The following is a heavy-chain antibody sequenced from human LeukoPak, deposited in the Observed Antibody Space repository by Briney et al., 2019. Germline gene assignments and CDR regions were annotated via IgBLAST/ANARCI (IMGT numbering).Heavy chain of an antibody. CDR3: ARENGVRLATRGYFDY. Sequence: GRSLRLSCAASGFTFSSYGMHWVRQAPGKGLEWVAVMWYDGSNKYYADSVKGRFTISRDNSKNTLYLQMNSLRAEDTAVYYCARENGVRLATRGYFDYWGQGTLVTVSS. CDR2: MWYDGSNK. J-gene: IGHJ4*02. D-gene: IGHD2-8*01. CDR1: GFTFSSYG. V-gene: IGHV3-33*01.